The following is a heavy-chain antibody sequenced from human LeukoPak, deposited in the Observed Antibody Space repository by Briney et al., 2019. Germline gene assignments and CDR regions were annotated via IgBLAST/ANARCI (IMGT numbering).Heavy chain of an antibody. CDR1: GASISSHY. CDR3: AREVEMARQFDS. J-gene: IGHJ4*02. Sequence: PSETLSLTCTVSGASISSHYWSWIRQPAGKGLEWIGCTSGSGSTNYNPSLQSRVTMSLDTSRNQFSLKLSSVTAADTALYYCAREVEMARQFDSWGQGTLVTVSS. CDR2: TSGSGST. V-gene: IGHV4-4*07. D-gene: IGHD5-24*01.